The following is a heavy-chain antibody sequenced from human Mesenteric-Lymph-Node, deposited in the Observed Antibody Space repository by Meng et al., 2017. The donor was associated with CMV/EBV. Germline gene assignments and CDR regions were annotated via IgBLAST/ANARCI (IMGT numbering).Heavy chain of an antibody. Sequence: GESLKISCKGSGYKFSSYWIGWVRQTPGKGLEWMGLIYPIDSDVIYSPSFQGQVTISVDKSISTAYLQWGSLKASDTATYSCATYSGQDSSAYFYVMDVWGQGTTVTVSS. V-gene: IGHV5-51*01. CDR2: IYPIDSDV. CDR1: GYKFSSYW. J-gene: IGHJ6*02. CDR3: ATYSGQDSSAYFYVMDV. D-gene: IGHD5-12*01.